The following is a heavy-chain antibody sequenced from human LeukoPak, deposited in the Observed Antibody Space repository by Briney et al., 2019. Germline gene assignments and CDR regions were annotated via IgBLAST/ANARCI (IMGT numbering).Heavy chain of an antibody. D-gene: IGHD3-22*01. J-gene: IGHJ4*02. Sequence: ASVKVSCKASGGTFSSYAISWVRQAPGQGLEWMGRIIPILGIANYAQKFQGRVTITADKSMSTAYMELSSLRSEDTAVYYCARGGLDSSGYYYADYWGQGTLVTVSS. CDR3: ARGGLDSSGYYYADY. CDR2: IIPILGIA. V-gene: IGHV1-69*04. CDR1: GGTFSSYA.